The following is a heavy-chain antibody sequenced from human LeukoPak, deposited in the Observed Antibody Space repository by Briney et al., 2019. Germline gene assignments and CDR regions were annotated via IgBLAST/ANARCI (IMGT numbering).Heavy chain of an antibody. CDR3: AREDYYDSGSNDY. CDR2: MNPNSGNT. Sequence: ASVKVSCKASGYTFSGYYIHWVRQAPGHGLEWMGWMNPNSGNTGYAQKFQGRVTITRNTSISTAYMELSSLRSEDTAVYYCAREDYYDSGSNDYWGQGTLVTVSS. D-gene: IGHD3-22*01. J-gene: IGHJ4*02. V-gene: IGHV1-8*03. CDR1: GYTFSGYY.